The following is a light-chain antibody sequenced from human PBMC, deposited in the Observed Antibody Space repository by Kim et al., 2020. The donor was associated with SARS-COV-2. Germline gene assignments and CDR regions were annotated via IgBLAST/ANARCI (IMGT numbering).Light chain of an antibody. V-gene: IGLV10-54*01. Sequence: QAGLTQPPSVSKGLRQTATLTCTGNSNNVGNEGAVWLQQHRGHPPKLLSYRNNNRPSGISEGLSASRSGSTASLTITGLQPEDEADYYCSAWDSSLSAWVFGGGTQLTVL. CDR2: RNN. CDR1: SNNVGNEG. J-gene: IGLJ3*02. CDR3: SAWDSSLSAWV.